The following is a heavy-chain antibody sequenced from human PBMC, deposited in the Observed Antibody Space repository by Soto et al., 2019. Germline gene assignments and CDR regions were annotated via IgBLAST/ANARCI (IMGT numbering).Heavy chain of an antibody. D-gene: IGHD6-19*01. V-gene: IGHV3-23*01. CDR1: GFTFSSYA. J-gene: IGHJ4*02. CDR2: IAGGGDST. CDR3: TKDLQFSGWLIGQTFAY. Sequence: EVQLLESGGGLVQPGGSLRLSCAVSGFTFSSYAMSWVRQAPGKGLECVSSIAGGGDSTYYADSVKGRFTISRDKSKNKLYLQMNSLRDEDTAEYYSTKDLQFSGWLIGQTFAYWRQAPQVTVSP.